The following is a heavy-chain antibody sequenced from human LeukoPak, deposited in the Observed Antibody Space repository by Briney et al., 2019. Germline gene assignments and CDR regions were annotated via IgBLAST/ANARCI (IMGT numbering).Heavy chain of an antibody. V-gene: IGHV3-53*01. CDR1: GFTVITND. CDR3: ARGVEPLAANTLAY. D-gene: IGHD1-14*01. CDR2: LYSDGNT. Sequence: GGSLRLSCAASGFTVITNDMTWVRQAPGKGLEWVSVLYSDGNTKYADSVQGRFTISRDNSENTLYLEMNSLSPDDTAVYYCARGVEPLAANTLAYWGQGTLATVSS. J-gene: IGHJ4*02.